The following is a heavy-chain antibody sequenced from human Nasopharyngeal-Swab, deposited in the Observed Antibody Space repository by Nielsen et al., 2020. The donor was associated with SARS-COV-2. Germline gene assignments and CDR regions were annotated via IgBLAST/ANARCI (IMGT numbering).Heavy chain of an antibody. V-gene: IGHV4-59*08. J-gene: IGHJ4*02. D-gene: IGHD1-26*01. CDR2: VYNSGST. Sequence: SETLSLTCTVSGGSISNYYWTWIRQPPGKGLEWIGFVYNSGSTTYNPSLKSRVTISVDTSKNQLSLKLSSVTAADTAVYYCASSGSYLGADYWGQGTLVTVSS. CDR1: GGSISNYY. CDR3: ASSGSYLGADY.